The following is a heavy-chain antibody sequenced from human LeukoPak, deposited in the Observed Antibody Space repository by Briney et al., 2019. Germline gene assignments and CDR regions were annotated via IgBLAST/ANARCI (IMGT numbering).Heavy chain of an antibody. Sequence: PGGSLRLSCAASGFTFSSYATSWVRQAPGKGRVWVSRINSEGSRTSYADSEKGRFTISRDNAKNTLYLQMDSLRAEVTAVYYCARAVEGYYDSSGYNLVHYWGQGTLVTVSS. CDR1: GFTFSSYA. J-gene: IGHJ4*02. CDR3: ARAVEGYYDSSGYNLVHY. CDR2: INSEGSRT. D-gene: IGHD3-22*01. V-gene: IGHV3-74*01.